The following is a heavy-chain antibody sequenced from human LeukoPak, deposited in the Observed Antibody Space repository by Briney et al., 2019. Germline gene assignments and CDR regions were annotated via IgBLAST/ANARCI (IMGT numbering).Heavy chain of an antibody. CDR1: GGSFSGYY. CDR3: AARDIVATSTTFDY. J-gene: IGHJ4*02. Sequence: SETLSLTCAVYGGSFSGYYWSWIRQPPGKGLEWVAEINHSGSTNYNPSLKSRVTISVDTSKNQFSLKLSSVTAADTAVYYCAARDIVATSTTFDYWGQGTLVTVSS. V-gene: IGHV4-34*01. D-gene: IGHD5-12*01. CDR2: INHSGST.